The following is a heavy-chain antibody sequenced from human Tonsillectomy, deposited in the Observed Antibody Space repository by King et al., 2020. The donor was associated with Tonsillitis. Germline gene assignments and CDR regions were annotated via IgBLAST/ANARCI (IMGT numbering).Heavy chain of an antibody. J-gene: IGHJ4*02. D-gene: IGHD6-19*01. CDR2: IYYSGST. V-gene: IGHV4-39*01. CDR1: GGSISSSSYY. Sequence: QLQESGPGLVKPSETLSLTCTVSGGSISSSSYYWGWIRQPPGKGLEWIGSIYYSGSTYYNPSLKSRVTISVDTSKNQFSLKLSSVTAADTAVYYCAGNSGWYGGDYFDYCGQGTLVTVSS. CDR3: AGNSGWYGGDYFDY.